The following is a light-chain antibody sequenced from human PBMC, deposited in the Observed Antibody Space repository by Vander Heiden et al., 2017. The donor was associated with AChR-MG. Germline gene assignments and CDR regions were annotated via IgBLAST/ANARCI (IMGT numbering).Light chain of an antibody. CDR3: QQYYSTPLT. CDR1: QSVLFTSNNKNY. J-gene: IGKJ1*01. CDR2: WAP. Sequence: IVMTQSPDSLAVSLGERATINCKSSQSVLFTSNNKNYLAWYQQKPGQPPKLLIYWAPTRESGVPDRFSGSGSGTDFTLTISSLQAEDVAVYYCQQYYSTPLTFGQGTKVEIK. V-gene: IGKV4-1*01.